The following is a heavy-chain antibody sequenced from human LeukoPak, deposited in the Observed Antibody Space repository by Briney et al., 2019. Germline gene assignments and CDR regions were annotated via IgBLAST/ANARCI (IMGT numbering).Heavy chain of an antibody. CDR3: ARGSGDAAAWVYY. CDR2: ISYDGSNK. J-gene: IGHJ4*02. Sequence: GGSLRLSCAASGFTFSSYAMHWVRQAPGKGLEWVAVISYDGSNKYYADSVKGRFTISRDNSKNTLYLQMNSLRAEDTAVHYCARGSGDAAAWVYYWGQGTLVTVSS. D-gene: IGHD6-13*01. V-gene: IGHV3-30-3*01. CDR1: GFTFSSYA.